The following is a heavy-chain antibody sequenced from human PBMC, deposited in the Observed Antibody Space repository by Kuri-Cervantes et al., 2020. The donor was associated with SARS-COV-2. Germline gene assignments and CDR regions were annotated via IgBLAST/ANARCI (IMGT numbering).Heavy chain of an antibody. CDR2: ISAYNGNT. CDR1: RYEFPRYG. J-gene: IGHJ6*02. Sequence: ASVKVSCKASRYEFPRYGISWVRQAPGQGLEWMGWISAYNGNTNYAQKLQGRVTMTTDTSTSTAYMELRSLRSDDTAVYYCARGVQLWLSDRPVNPVRYGMDVWGQGTTVTVSS. V-gene: IGHV1-18*04. CDR3: ARGVQLWLSDRPVNPVRYGMDV. D-gene: IGHD5-18*01.